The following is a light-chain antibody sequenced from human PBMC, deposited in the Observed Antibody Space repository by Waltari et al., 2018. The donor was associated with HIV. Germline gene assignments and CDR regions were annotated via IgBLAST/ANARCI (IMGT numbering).Light chain of an antibody. CDR2: PDN. CDR3: ATWDDRLNYWV. Sequence: QSVVTQPPSASGAPGQRVTISCSGSTSNIGTNSVSWYQQFSGTAPKLLIYPDNWLPPGVSDRFSCYKSGTSASLAISGLQSEDEADDYCATWDDRLNYWVFGGGTKLTVL. J-gene: IGLJ3*02. CDR1: TSNIGTNS. V-gene: IGLV1-44*01.